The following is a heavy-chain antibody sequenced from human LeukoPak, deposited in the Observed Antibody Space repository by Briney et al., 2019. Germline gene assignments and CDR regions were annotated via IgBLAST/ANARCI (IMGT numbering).Heavy chain of an antibody. V-gene: IGHV1-69*05. CDR3: ARVACSGGSCYRQGSDY. D-gene: IGHD2-15*01. J-gene: IGHJ4*02. CDR2: IIPIFGTA. CDR1: GGTFSSYA. Sequence: SVKVSCKASGGTFSSYAISWVRQAPGQGLEWMGGIIPIFGTANYAQKFQGRVTITTDESTSTAYMELSSLRSEDTAVYYCARVACSGGSCYRQGSDYWGQGTLVTVSS.